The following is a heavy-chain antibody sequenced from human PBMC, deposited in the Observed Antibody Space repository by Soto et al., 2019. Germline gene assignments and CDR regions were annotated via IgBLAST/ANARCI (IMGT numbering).Heavy chain of an antibody. J-gene: IGHJ4*02. CDR1: GYTFTSYA. CDR2: INAGNGNT. V-gene: IGHV1-3*01. Sequence: ASVKVSCKASGYTFTSYAMHWVRQAPGQRLEWMGWINAGNGNTKYSQKFQGRVTITRDTSASTAYMELSSLRSEDTAVYYCARSSPRGIDNIDYWGQGTLVTVSS. D-gene: IGHD1-20*01. CDR3: ARSSPRGIDNIDY.